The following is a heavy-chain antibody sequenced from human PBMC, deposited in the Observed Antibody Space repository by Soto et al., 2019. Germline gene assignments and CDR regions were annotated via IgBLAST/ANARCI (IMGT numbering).Heavy chain of an antibody. CDR2: ISASGGST. CDR3: AKEGIPVAAPFDY. V-gene: IGHV3-23*01. Sequence: EVQLLESGGGLVQPGGSLRLSCAASGFVFSGYAMSWVRQAPGRGLEWVSTISASGGSTYYGDSVKGRFTISRDNSKDTLFLQVNSLRAEDTAVSYCAKEGIPVAAPFDYWGQGTLVTVSS. CDR1: GFVFSGYA. J-gene: IGHJ4*02. D-gene: IGHD6-19*01.